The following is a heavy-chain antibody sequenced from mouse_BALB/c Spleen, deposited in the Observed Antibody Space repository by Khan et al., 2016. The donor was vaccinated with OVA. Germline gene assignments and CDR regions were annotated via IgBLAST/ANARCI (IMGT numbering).Heavy chain of an antibody. V-gene: IGHV2-6-1*01. J-gene: IGHJ4*01. CDR2: IWSDGST. D-gene: IGHD2-10*01. Sequence: QVQLKQSGPGLVAPSQSLSITCTISGFSLTNYGVHWVRQPPGKGLEWLVVIWSDGSTTYNSALKSRLRSSKDNSKGKVILKMNSLQTDDTAMYYWARQPYYHYYIMDYWGQGTSVTVSS. CDR1: GFSLTNYG. CDR3: ARQPYYHYYIMDY.